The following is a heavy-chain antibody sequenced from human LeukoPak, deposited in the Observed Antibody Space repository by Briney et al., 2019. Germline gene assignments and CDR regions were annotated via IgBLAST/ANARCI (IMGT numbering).Heavy chain of an antibody. CDR3: ARHDASSVPRPHFQH. CDR2: IYYSGST. J-gene: IGHJ1*01. V-gene: IGHV4-39*01. Sequence: NSSETLSLTCTVPGGSISSTSYYWGWVRQPPGKGLEWIGNIYYSGSTYYNPSLKSRVTISVDTSKNQFSLKLSSVTAADTAVYYCARHDASSVPRPHFQHWGQGTLVTVSS. D-gene: IGHD3-22*01. CDR1: GGSISSTSYY.